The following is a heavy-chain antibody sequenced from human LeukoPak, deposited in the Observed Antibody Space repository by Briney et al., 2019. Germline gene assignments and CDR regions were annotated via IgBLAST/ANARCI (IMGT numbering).Heavy chain of an antibody. CDR1: GFTFSSYA. D-gene: IGHD2-2*01. J-gene: IGHJ4*02. CDR3: ASDSCSSTSCHLFDY. CDR2: ISGSGGST. Sequence: GGSLRLSCAASGFTFSSYALSWVRQAPGKGLEWVSAISGSGGSTYYADSVKGRFTISRDNSKNTLYLQMNSLRAEDTAVYYCASDSCSSTSCHLFDYWGQGTLVTVSS. V-gene: IGHV3-23*01.